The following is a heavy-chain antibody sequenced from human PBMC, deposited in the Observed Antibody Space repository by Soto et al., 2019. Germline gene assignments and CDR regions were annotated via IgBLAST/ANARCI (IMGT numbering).Heavy chain of an antibody. Sequence: GGSLRLSCAASGFTFSSYWMSWVRQAPGKGLEWVANIKQDGSEKYYVDSVKGRFTISRDNAKNPLYLQMNSLRAEDTAVYYCARARYSYGLREARFDYWGQGTLVTVSS. CDR1: GFTFSSYW. V-gene: IGHV3-7*01. CDR2: IKQDGSEK. D-gene: IGHD5-18*01. CDR3: ARARYSYGLREARFDY. J-gene: IGHJ4*02.